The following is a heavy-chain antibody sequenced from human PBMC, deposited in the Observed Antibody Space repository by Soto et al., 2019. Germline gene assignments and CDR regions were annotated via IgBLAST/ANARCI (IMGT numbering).Heavy chain of an antibody. D-gene: IGHD1-1*01. CDR1: GGSISSYD. CDR3: ARHYTKFRPGTRYYYYMDV. J-gene: IGHJ6*03. V-gene: IGHV4-59*08. CDR2: IYYSGST. Sequence: SETLSLTCTVSGGSISSYDWSWIRQPPGKGLEWIGYIYYSGSTNYNPSLKSRVTISVDTSKNQFSLKLSSVTAADTAVYYCARHYTKFRPGTRYYYYMDVWGKGTTVTVSS.